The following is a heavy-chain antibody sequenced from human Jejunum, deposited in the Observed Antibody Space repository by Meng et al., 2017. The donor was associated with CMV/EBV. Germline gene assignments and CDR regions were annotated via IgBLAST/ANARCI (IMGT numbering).Heavy chain of an antibody. CDR1: GYTFTACYY. V-gene: IGHV1-2*02. CDR3: ARDSQRWYGDH. Sequence: SCKSSGYTFTACYYLHWVRRAPGQGLEWMGWISPNSGDTNYAQKFQGRVTMTRDTSISTAYLELTRLKSDDTAVYFCARDSQRWYGDHWGQGTLVTVSS. D-gene: IGHD2-15*01. CDR2: ISPNSGDT. J-gene: IGHJ5*02.